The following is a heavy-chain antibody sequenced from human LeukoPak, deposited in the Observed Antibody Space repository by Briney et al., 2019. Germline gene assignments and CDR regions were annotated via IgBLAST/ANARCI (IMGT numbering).Heavy chain of an antibody. V-gene: IGHV2-5*01. Sequence: SGPTLVKPTQTLTLTCTFSGFSLSTSGVAVGWIRQPPGKALEWLALIYWNDDERYSPSLKDRLTIIKDTSKNQVVLTLTNMDPVDTATYYCAHFVEPDVLGHGRILNVYTFDIWGQGTVVTVSS. CDR2: IYWNDDE. D-gene: IGHD3-9*01. CDR3: AHFVEPDVLGHGRILNVYTFDI. J-gene: IGHJ3*02. CDR1: GFSLSTSGVA.